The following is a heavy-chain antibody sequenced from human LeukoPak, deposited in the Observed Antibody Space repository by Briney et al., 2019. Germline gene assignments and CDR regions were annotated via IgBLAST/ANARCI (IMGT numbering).Heavy chain of an antibody. CDR1: GGSFSGYY. V-gene: IGHV4-34*01. CDR2: INHSGST. D-gene: IGHD3-9*01. CDR3: ARTGYYASSYWYFDL. J-gene: IGHJ2*01. Sequence: SETLSLACAVYGGSFSGYYWSWIRHPPGKGLEWIGEINHSGSTNYNPSLKSRVTISVDTSKNQFSLKLSSVTAADTAVYYCARTGYYASSYWYFDLWGRGTLVTVSS.